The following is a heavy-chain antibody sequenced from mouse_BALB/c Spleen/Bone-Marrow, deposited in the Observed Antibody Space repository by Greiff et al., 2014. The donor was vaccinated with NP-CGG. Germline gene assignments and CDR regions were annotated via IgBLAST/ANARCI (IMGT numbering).Heavy chain of an antibody. CDR2: KWAGGTT. D-gene: IGHD4-1*01. Sequence: QVQLQQSGPGLVAPSQSLSITCTVSGFSLTSYGVHWVRQPPGKGLEWLGVKWAGGTTSYNSALMSRLSISRDNSKSQVFLKMNSLQNHGTAIYCCARTGTKDYLDYWGQGTTRTV. CDR1: GFSLTSYG. J-gene: IGHJ2*01. CDR3: ARTGTKDYLDY. V-gene: IGHV2-9*02.